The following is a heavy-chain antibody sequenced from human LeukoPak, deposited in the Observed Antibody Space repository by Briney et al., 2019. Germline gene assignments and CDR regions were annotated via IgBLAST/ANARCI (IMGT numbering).Heavy chain of an antibody. CDR2: IRGSGDNT. J-gene: IGHJ6*02. Sequence: GGSLRLSCAASGFTFSSYAMSWVRQAPGKGLDWVSAIRGSGDNTYYADSVKGRFTISRDNSKNTLYLQMNSLRAEDTAVYYCAKGVKSYSTSSGWWTPDNYQYYYSLDVWGQGTTVTVSS. V-gene: IGHV3-23*01. CDR1: GFTFSSYA. D-gene: IGHD6-6*01. CDR3: AKGVKSYSTSSGWWTPDNYQYYYSLDV.